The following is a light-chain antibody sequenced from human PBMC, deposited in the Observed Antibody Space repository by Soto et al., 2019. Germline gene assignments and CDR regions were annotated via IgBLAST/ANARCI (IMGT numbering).Light chain of an antibody. J-gene: IGLJ2*01. V-gene: IGLV2-8*01. CDR1: SSDVGDYNY. CDR3: SSFAGSPVV. Sequence: QSALTQPPSASGSLGQSVTIPCTGTSSDVGDYNYVSWYLQHPGKVPKLMIYEVSKRPSGVPDRFSGSKSGNTASLTVSGLQAEDEADYYCSSFAGSPVVFGGGTKVTVL. CDR2: EVS.